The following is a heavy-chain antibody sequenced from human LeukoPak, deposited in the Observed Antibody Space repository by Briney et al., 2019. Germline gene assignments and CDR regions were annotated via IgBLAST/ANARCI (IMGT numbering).Heavy chain of an antibody. D-gene: IGHD3-22*01. CDR2: LHHSGST. CDR3: ARGGGDDSTGHYSVDY. CDR1: GYSITSTYW. J-gene: IGHJ4*02. Sequence: PSETLSLTCAVSGYSITSTYWWGWIGQTPGRGLEWIGSLHHSGSTSYNPSLKSRVTISVDTSKNQFSQRLNSVTAADTAVYYCARGGGDDSTGHYSVDYWGQGTLVTVSS. V-gene: IGHV4-38-2*01.